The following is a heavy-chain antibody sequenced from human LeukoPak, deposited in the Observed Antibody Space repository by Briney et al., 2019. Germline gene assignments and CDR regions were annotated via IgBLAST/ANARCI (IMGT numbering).Heavy chain of an antibody. V-gene: IGHV4-59*01. Sequence: SETLSLTCTVSGGSISSYYWSWIRQPPGKGLEWIGYIYYSGSTNYNPSLKSRVTISVDTSKNQSSLKLSSVTAADTAVYYCARDHPHCGGDCYDAFDIWGQGTMVTVSS. CDR2: IYYSGST. CDR3: ARDHPHCGGDCYDAFDI. J-gene: IGHJ3*02. CDR1: GGSISSYY. D-gene: IGHD2-21*02.